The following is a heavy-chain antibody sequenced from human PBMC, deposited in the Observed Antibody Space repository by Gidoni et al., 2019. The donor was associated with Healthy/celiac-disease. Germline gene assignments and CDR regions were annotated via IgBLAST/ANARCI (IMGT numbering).Heavy chain of an antibody. CDR2: IWYDGSNK. CDR3: ARDWNSGSSSYYFDY. V-gene: IGHV3-33*01. J-gene: IGHJ4*02. CDR1: GFTFSSYG. D-gene: IGHD3-10*01. Sequence: QVQLVESGGGVVQPGRSLRLSCAASGFTFSSYGMHWVRQAPGKGLEWVAVIWYDGSNKYYADSVKGRFTISRDNSKNTLYLQMNSLRAEDTAVYYCARDWNSGSSSYYFDYWGQGTLVTVSS.